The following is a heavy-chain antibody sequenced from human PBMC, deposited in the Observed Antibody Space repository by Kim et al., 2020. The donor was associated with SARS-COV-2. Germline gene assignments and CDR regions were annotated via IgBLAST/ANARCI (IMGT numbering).Heavy chain of an antibody. Sequence: SETLSLTCTVSDGSISTNDHYWAWVRQPPGKGLEWIGSIYFRGTVMYNPSLRSRLTISIDRSKNQFSLKLNSVTAADTALFYCARVSSNTWYFFNSWGPG. D-gene: IGHD2-15*01. J-gene: IGHJ4*02. CDR3: ARVSSNTWYFFNS. CDR1: DGSISTNDHY. V-gene: IGHV4-39*07. CDR2: IYFRGTV.